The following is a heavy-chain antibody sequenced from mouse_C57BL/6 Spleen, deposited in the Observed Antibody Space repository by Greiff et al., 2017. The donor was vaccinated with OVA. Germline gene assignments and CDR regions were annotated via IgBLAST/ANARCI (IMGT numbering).Heavy chain of an antibody. CDR3: ARGAQAAAWFAD. CDR1: GYSFTSYY. J-gene: IGHJ3*01. CDR2: IYPGSGNT. V-gene: IGHV1-66*01. Sequence: QVQLQQSGPELVKPGASVKISCKASGYSFTSYYIHWVKQRPGQGLEWIGWIYPGSGNTKYNEKFKGKATLTADTSSSTAYMQLSSLTSEDSAVYYCARGAQAAAWFADWGQGTLVTVSA. D-gene: IGHD3-2*02.